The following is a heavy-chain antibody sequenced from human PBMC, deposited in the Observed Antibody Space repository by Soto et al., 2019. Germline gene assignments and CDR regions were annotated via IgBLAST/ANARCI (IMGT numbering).Heavy chain of an antibody. Sequence: QVQLVESGGGVVQPGRSLRLSCAASEFTFSNFGMHWVRQAPGKGLEWVAVIYYDGSNEYYADSVKGRFTISRDNSKNALYLQMNSLRAEDTAVYSCARVAVVVAADAVDIWGQGTIVTVS. CDR3: ARVAVVVAADAVDI. CDR1: EFTFSNFG. V-gene: IGHV3-33*01. J-gene: IGHJ3*02. CDR2: IYYDGSNE. D-gene: IGHD2-15*01.